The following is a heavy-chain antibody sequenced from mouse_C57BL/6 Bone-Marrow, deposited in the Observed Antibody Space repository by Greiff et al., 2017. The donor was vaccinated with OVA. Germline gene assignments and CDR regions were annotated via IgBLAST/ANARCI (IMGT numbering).Heavy chain of an antibody. CDR2: IDPENGDT. Sequence: VQLQQSGAELVRPGASVKLSCTASGFNIKDDYMHWVKQRPEQGLEWIGWIDPENGDTEYASKFQGKATITADTSSNTAYLQLSSLTSEDTAVYYCTPIDYDYDGQYYYAMDYWGQGTSVTVSS. V-gene: IGHV14-4*01. D-gene: IGHD2-4*01. CDR3: TPIDYDYDGQYYYAMDY. J-gene: IGHJ4*01. CDR1: GFNIKDDY.